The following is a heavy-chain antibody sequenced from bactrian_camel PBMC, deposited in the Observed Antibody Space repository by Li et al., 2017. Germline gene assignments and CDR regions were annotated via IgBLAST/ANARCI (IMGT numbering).Heavy chain of an antibody. CDR2: INNGEDEQT. D-gene: IGHD5*01. V-gene: IGHV3S40*01. CDR3: ATGGTLGWGTLKH. J-gene: IGHJ4*01. CDR1: GFTFSTKA. Sequence: EVQLVESGGGLVRPGESLKLSCAASGFTFSTKAMTWVRQAPGKGLEWISTINNGEDEQTYYSDSVKARFTIFRDKAKNTVHLQMNSLKSEDTARYYCATGGTLGWGTLKHWGQGTQVTVS.